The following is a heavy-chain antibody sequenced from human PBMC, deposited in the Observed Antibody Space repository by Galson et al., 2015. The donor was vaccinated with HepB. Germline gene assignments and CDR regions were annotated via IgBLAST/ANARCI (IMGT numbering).Heavy chain of an antibody. D-gene: IGHD5-12*01. V-gene: IGHV3-33*01. Sequence: SLRLSCAASGFTFSSYGMHWVRQAPGKGLEWVAVIWYDGSNKYYADSVKGRFTISRDNSKNTLYLQMNSLRAEDTAVYYCVRGKRSSPFIVATTTFDYWGQGTLVTVSS. CDR3: VRGKRSSPFIVATTTFDY. CDR1: GFTFSSYG. J-gene: IGHJ4*02. CDR2: IWYDGSNK.